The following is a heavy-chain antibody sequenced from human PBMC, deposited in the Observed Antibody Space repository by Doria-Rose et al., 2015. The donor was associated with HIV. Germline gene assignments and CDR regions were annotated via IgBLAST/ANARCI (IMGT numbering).Heavy chain of an antibody. Sequence: QVTLKESGPVLVKPTETLTLTCTVSGVSLSSPGMGVSWIRQPPGKALEWLAKNFSDDERSYNTSLKSRLTISRGTSKSQVVLTMTDMDPADTATYYCARIKSSRWYHKYYFDFWGQGTLVIVSA. D-gene: IGHD6-13*01. CDR3: ARIKSSRWYHKYYFDF. V-gene: IGHV2-26*01. J-gene: IGHJ4*02. CDR1: GVSLSSPGMG. CDR2: NFSDDER.